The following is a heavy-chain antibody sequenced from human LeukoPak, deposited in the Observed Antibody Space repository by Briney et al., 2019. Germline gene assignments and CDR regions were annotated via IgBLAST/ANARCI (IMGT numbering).Heavy chain of an antibody. D-gene: IGHD1-26*01. CDR2: IYSGGST. CDR3: ARAIVGATSDAFDI. CDR1: GFTVSSNY. J-gene: IGHJ3*02. Sequence: PGGSLRLSCAASGFTVSSNYMSWVRQAPGKGLEWVSVIYSGGSTYYADSVKGRFTISRDNSKNTLYLQMSSLRAEDTAVYYCARAIVGATSDAFDIWGQGTMVTVSS. V-gene: IGHV3-53*01.